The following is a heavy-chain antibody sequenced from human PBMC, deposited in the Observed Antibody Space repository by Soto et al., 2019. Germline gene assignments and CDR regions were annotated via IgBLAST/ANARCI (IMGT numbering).Heavy chain of an antibody. Sequence: QVQLVQSGAEVKKPGASVTVSCKASGYTFTSYAMHWVRQAPGQRLEWMGWINAGNGNTKYSQKFQGRVTITRDTSASTAYMELSSLRSEDTAVYYCASYCSSTSCGGFDYWGQGTLVTVSS. CDR3: ASYCSSTSCGGFDY. CDR2: INAGNGNT. D-gene: IGHD2-2*01. CDR1: GYTFTSYA. J-gene: IGHJ4*02. V-gene: IGHV1-3*01.